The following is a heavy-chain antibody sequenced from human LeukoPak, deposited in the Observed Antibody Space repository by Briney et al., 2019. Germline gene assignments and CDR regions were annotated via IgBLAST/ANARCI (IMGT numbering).Heavy chain of an antibody. J-gene: IGHJ4*02. CDR2: INWNGGST. Sequence: GGSLRLSCAASGFTFDDYGMSWVRQAPGKGLEWVSGINWNGGSTGYADSVRGRFTISRDNSKNTLYLEVMSPTAEDTAVYYCAKDDAWLRFGEWSQGTLVTVSS. V-gene: IGHV3-20*04. CDR1: GFTFDDYG. CDR3: AKDDAWLRFGE. D-gene: IGHD3-10*01.